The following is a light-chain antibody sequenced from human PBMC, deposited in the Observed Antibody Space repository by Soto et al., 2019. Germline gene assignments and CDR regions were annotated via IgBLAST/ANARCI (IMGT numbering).Light chain of an antibody. V-gene: IGKV3-20*01. J-gene: IGKJ1*01. Sequence: EIVLTQSPGTLSLSPGERATLSCRASQSVSSSYLAWYQQKPGQAPRLLIYGASSRATGIPDRFSGCGSGTDFTLTISRLEPEDFAVYYCQQYGSSRWTFGQGTKVEIK. CDR1: QSVSSSY. CDR3: QQYGSSRWT. CDR2: GAS.